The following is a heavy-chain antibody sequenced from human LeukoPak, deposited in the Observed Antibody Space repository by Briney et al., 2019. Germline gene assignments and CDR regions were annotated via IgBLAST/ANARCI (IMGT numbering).Heavy chain of an antibody. CDR2: ISWNSDSI. D-gene: IGHD2/OR15-2a*01. CDR1: GFTFDDYA. V-gene: IGHV3-9*01. Sequence: GGSLRLSCAASGFTFDDYAMHWVRQAPGKGLEWVSGISWNSDSIGYADSVKGRFTISRDNAKNSLYLQMNSLRAEDTALYYCARDLTSKYWGQGTLVTVSS. J-gene: IGHJ4*02. CDR3: ARDLTSKY.